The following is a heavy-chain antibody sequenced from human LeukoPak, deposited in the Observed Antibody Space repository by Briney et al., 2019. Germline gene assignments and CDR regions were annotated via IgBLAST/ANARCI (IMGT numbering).Heavy chain of an antibody. CDR3: ARDPGNEGYFDY. J-gene: IGHJ4*02. D-gene: IGHD1-1*01. Sequence: SETLSLTCTVSGGSISSYYWSWIRQPPGKGLEWIGYIYYSGSTYYNPSLKSRVTISVDTSKNQFSLKLSSVTAADTAVYYCARDPGNEGYFDYWGQGTLVTVSS. CDR2: IYYSGST. CDR1: GGSISSYY. V-gene: IGHV4-30-4*01.